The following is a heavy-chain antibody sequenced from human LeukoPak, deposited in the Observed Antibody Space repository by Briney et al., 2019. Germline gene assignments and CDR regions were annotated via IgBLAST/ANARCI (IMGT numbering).Heavy chain of an antibody. CDR1: GFTFDHYA. CDR2: ISGSGAST. J-gene: IGHJ6*03. CDR3: ATGLAASGVFLLRDYSYFMDV. V-gene: IGHV3-23*01. D-gene: IGHD3-16*01. Sequence: TGGSLRLSCAASGFTFDHYAMSWVRQAPGKGLEWVSTISGSGASTYYADSLRGRFTIMRDNSQNTLYLHIKNLRAEDSALYYCATGLAASGVFLLRDYSYFMDVGGKGTTVTVSS.